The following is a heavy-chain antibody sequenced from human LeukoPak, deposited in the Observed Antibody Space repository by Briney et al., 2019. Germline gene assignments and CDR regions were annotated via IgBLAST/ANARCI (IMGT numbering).Heavy chain of an antibody. CDR3: ARDPEGFGATYFDY. CDR2: IRRDGREI. Sequence: VGSLRLSCVASGFSFSTSWMTWVRQAPGKGLEWVANIRRDGREIYYVDSVKGRFTISRDNTKNSLYLQMNSLRAEDTAVYFCARDPEGFGATYFDYWGQGTLVTVSS. CDR1: GFSFSTSW. J-gene: IGHJ4*02. V-gene: IGHV3-7*01. D-gene: IGHD3-16*01.